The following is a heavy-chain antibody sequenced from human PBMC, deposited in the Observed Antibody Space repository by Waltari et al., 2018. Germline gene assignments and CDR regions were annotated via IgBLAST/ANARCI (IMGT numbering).Heavy chain of an antibody. V-gene: IGHV3-21*03. J-gene: IGHJ4*02. CDR2: ISSSSSYI. D-gene: IGHD3-9*01. CDR3: ARDPPHYDILTGQQSATDY. CDR1: GFTFSSYS. Sequence: EVQLVESGGGLVKPGGSLRLSCAASGFTFSSYSMNWVRQAPGKGLEWVSSISSSSSYIYDADSVKGRFTISRDNAKNSLYLQMNSLRAEDTAVYYCARDPPHYDILTGQQSATDYWGQGTLVTVSS.